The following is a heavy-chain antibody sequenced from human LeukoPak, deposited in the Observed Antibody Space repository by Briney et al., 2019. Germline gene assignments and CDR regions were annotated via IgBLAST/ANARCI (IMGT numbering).Heavy chain of an antibody. J-gene: IGHJ5*02. CDR3: ARGPSSGPNWFDP. CDR2: IYHSGST. Sequence: SETLSLTCTVSGGSISSYYWSWIRQPPGKGLEWIGSIYHSGSTYYNPSLKSRVTISVDTSKNQFSLKLSSVTAADTAVYYCARGPSSGPNWFDPWGQGTLVTVSS. V-gene: IGHV4-38-2*02. CDR1: GGSISSYY. D-gene: IGHD5-12*01.